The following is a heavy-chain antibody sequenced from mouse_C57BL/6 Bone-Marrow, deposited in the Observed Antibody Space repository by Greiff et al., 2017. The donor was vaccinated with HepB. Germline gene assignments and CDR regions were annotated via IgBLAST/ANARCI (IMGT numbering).Heavy chain of an antibody. Sequence: EVQLQQSGPELVKPGASVKISCKASGYTFTDYYMNWVKQSHGKSLEWIGDINPNNGGTSYNQKFKGKATLTVDKSSSTAYMELRSLTSEDSAVYYCARENYDHDEAMDYWGQGTSVTVSS. V-gene: IGHV1-26*01. D-gene: IGHD2-4*01. J-gene: IGHJ4*01. CDR1: GYTFTDYY. CDR3: ARENYDHDEAMDY. CDR2: INPNNGGT.